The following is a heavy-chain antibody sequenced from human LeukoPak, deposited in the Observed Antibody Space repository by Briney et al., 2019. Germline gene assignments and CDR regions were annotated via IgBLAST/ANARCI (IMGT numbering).Heavy chain of an antibody. CDR3: ARMRSSGYRYDY. Sequence: SGGSLRLSCAASGFTFSSYGMHWVRQAPGKGLEWVAFIRYDGSNKYYADSVKGRFTISRDNSKNTLYLQMNSLRSEDTAVYYCARMRSSGYRYDYWGQGTLVTVSS. J-gene: IGHJ4*02. CDR1: GFTFSSYG. V-gene: IGHV3-30*02. D-gene: IGHD3-22*01. CDR2: IRYDGSNK.